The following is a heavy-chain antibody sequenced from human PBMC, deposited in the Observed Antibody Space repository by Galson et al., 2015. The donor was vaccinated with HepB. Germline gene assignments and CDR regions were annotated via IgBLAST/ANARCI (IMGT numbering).Heavy chain of an antibody. Sequence: SLRLSCAASGFNFNNHWMHWVRQVPGRGLVWVSFINTDGSRTHYADSVRGRFTISRDNAKNTLYLQMNSLRVEDTAVYYCAKDLTWGASDYWGQGALVTASS. J-gene: IGHJ4*02. D-gene: IGHD1-26*01. CDR1: GFNFNNHW. CDR3: AKDLTWGASDY. V-gene: IGHV3-74*01. CDR2: INTDGSRT.